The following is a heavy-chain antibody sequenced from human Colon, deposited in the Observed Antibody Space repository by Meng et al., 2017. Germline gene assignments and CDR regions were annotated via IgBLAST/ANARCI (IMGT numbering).Heavy chain of an antibody. J-gene: IGHJ4*02. CDR2: INMYTAAP. CDR1: GYSFRTYA. Sequence: QVQLVQSGSELKKPGASVKVSCKASGYSFRTYAINWVRLAPGQGLQWMGWINMYTAAPSHVEGFAGRFVFSLDISVSTAYLQITSLKAEDTAIYFCVRHNGDSDFDYWGQGTLVTVSS. CDR3: VRHNGDSDFDY. V-gene: IGHV7-4-1*02. D-gene: IGHD2-21*02.